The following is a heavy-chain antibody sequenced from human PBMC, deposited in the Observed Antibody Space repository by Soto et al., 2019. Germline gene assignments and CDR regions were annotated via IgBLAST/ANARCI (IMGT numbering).Heavy chain of an antibody. CDR1: GFTFSSYW. V-gene: IGHV3-7*01. CDR3: ARDLRGYSYGSDY. J-gene: IGHJ4*02. D-gene: IGHD5-18*01. Sequence: TGWSLRLSCAASGFTFSSYWMSWVRQAPGKGLEWVANIKQDGSEKYYVDSVKGRFTISRDNAKNSLYLQMNSLRAEDTAVYYCARDLRGYSYGSDYWGQGTLVTVLL. CDR2: IKQDGSEK.